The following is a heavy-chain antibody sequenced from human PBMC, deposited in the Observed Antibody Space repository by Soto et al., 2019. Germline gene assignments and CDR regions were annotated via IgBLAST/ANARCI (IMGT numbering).Heavy chain of an antibody. Sequence: QVQLVESGGGVVQPGRSLRLSCAASGFTFSSYGMHWVRQAPGKGLEWVAVISYDGSNKYYADSVKGRFTISRDNSKNTLELQMNSLRAEDTAVYYWAKGPVYAIEGAFDIWGQGTMVTVSS. CDR3: AKGPVYAIEGAFDI. V-gene: IGHV3-30*18. J-gene: IGHJ3*02. CDR1: GFTFSSYG. CDR2: ISYDGSNK. D-gene: IGHD2-8*01.